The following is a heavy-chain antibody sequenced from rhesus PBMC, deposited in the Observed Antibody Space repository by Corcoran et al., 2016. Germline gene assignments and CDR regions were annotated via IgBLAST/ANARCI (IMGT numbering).Heavy chain of an antibody. V-gene: IGHV3S18*01. D-gene: IGHD4-29*01. J-gene: IGHJ4*01. CDR1: GFRFSVYS. CDR2: ISYTGGST. CDR3: AREAGPLDY. Sequence: EVQLVESGGGLAKPGGSLGLSCAAYGFRFSVYSMYWVRPAPGKGLEWVSGISYTGGSTYYADSVKGRFTISRENAKNTLYLQMDSLRAEDTAVYYCAREAGPLDYWGQGVLVTVSS.